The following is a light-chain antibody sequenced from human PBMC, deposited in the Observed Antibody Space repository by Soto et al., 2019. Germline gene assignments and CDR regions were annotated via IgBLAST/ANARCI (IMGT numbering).Light chain of an antibody. J-gene: IGKJ1*01. V-gene: IGKV1-39*01. CDR1: QSISSY. Sequence: DIQMTQSPSSLSASVGDRVTITCRASQSISSYLNWYQQKRGKAPKLLIYAASSLQSRVQSRFGGSGCGTVTTITIRFQQPEYFATYYSQQSYRTPTFGHGTKVEIK. CDR3: QQSYRTPT. CDR2: AAS.